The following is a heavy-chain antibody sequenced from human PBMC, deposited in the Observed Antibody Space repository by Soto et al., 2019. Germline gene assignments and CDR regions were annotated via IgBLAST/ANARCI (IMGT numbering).Heavy chain of an antibody. J-gene: IGHJ3*02. Sequence: SETLSLTCAVSGGSISSGGYSWSWIRQPPGKGLEWIGYIYHSVSTYYNPSLKSRVTISVDRSKNQFSLKLSSVTAADTAVYYCARVWGDVFDIWGQGTMVTGSS. CDR1: GGSISSGGYS. D-gene: IGHD7-27*01. V-gene: IGHV4-30-2*01. CDR2: IYHSVST. CDR3: ARVWGDVFDI.